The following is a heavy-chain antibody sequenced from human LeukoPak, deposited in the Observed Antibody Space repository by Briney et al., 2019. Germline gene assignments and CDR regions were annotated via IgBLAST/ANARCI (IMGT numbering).Heavy chain of an antibody. V-gene: IGHV3-74*03. D-gene: IGHD2-2*01. CDR1: GFTFSSYW. CDR2: INTDGSST. J-gene: IGHJ4*02. Sequence: PGGSLRLSCAASGFTFSSYWMHWVRQAPGKGLVWVSRINTDGSSTTYADSVKGRFTISRDNAKNTLYLEMNSLRAEDTAVYYGARDRYCSTTRCSDYWGQGTLVTVSS. CDR3: ARDRYCSTTRCSDY.